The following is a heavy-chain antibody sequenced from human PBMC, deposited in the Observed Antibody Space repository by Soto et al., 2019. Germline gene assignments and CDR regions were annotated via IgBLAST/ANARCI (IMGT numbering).Heavy chain of an antibody. V-gene: IGHV4-59*08. D-gene: IGHD5-18*01. CDR2: IYYSGST. Sequence: PSETLSLTCTVSGGSISSYYWSWIRQPPGKGLEWIGYIYYSGSTNYNPSLKSRVTISVDTSKNQFSLKLSSVTAADTAVYYCARLTVGYSYGYIDYYYMDVWGKGTTVTVSS. CDR1: GGSISSYY. J-gene: IGHJ6*03. CDR3: ARLTVGYSYGYIDYYYMDV.